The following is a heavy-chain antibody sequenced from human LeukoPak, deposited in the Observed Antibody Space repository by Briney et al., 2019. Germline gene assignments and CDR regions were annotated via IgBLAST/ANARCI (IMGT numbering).Heavy chain of an antibody. J-gene: IGHJ6*02. CDR1: GYTFTGNY. D-gene: IGHD6-13*01. V-gene: IGHV1-2*02. CDR2: INPNSGGT. CDR3: ARDSTNAIAAAGTTSYGKDV. Sequence: ASVKVSCKASGYTFTGNYMHWVRQAPGQGLEWMGWINPNSGGTNYAQKFQGRVTMTRDTSISTAYMELSRLRSDDTAVYYCARDSTNAIAAAGTTSYGKDVWGQGTTVTVSS.